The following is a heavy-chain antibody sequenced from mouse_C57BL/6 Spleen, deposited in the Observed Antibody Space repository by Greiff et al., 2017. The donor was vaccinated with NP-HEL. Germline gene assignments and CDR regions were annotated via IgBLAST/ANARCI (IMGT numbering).Heavy chain of an antibody. D-gene: IGHD1-1*01. CDR1: GYTFTSYW. V-gene: IGHV1-69*01. J-gene: IGHJ2*01. Sequence: QVQLQQPGAELVMPGASVKLSCKASGYTFTSYWMHWVKQRPGQGLEWIGEIDPSDSYTNYNQKFKGKSTLTVDKSSSTAYMQLSSLTSEDSAVYYCARGGITTVGCDYWGQGTTLTVSS. CDR2: IDPSDSYT. CDR3: ARGGITTVGCDY.